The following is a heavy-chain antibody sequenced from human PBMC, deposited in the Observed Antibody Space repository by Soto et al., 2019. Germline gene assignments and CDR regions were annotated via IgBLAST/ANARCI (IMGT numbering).Heavy chain of an antibody. CDR1: GYTFTSYY. CDR3: ILSSGYLYYFDY. D-gene: IGHD3-22*01. V-gene: IGHV1-46*01. CDR2: INPSGGST. Sequence: VASVKVSCKASGYTFTSYYMHWVRQAPGQGLEWMGIINPSGGSTSYAQKFQGRVTMTRDTSTSTVYMELSSLRSEDTAVYYCILSSGYLYYFDYWGQGTLVTVSS. J-gene: IGHJ4*02.